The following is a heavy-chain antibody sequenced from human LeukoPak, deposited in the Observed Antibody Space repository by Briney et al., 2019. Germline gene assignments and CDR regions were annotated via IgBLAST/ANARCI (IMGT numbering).Heavy chain of an antibody. V-gene: IGHV4-61*02. D-gene: IGHD2-8*01. CDR1: GGSISSGSYY. CDR3: ATGAYCTNGVCYRHAFDI. CDR2: IYTSGST. J-gene: IGHJ3*02. Sequence: SQTLSLTCTVSGGSISSGSYYWRWIRQPAGKGLEWIGRIYTSGSTNYNPSLKSRVTISVDTSKNQFSLKLSSVTAADTAVYYCATGAYCTNGVCYRHAFDIWGQGTMVTVSS.